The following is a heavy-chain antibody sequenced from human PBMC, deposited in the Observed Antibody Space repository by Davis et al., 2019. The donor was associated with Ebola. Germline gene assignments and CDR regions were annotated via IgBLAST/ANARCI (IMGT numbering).Heavy chain of an antibody. CDR3: ARGRDYAFDI. Sequence: PGGSLRLSCAASGFTFSGSSMNWVRRAPGKGLEWVSHISGGTGTIECADSVKGRFTMSRDNAKNSLYLQMNSLRDEDTAVYYCARGRDYAFDIWGQGTMVTVSS. V-gene: IGHV3-48*02. CDR1: GFTFSGSS. D-gene: IGHD2-21*02. J-gene: IGHJ3*02. CDR2: ISGGTGTI.